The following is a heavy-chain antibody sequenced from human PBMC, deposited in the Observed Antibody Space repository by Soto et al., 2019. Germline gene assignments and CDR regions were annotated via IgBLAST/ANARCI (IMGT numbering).Heavy chain of an antibody. CDR1: GFTFSGSA. Sequence: GGSLRLCCAASGFTFSGSAMHWVRQASGKGLEWVGRIRSKANSYATAYAASVKGRFTISRDDSKNTAYLQMNSLKTEDTAVYYCTRSEDMIVVVNYSDIWGQGTMVTVSS. CDR3: TRSEDMIVVVNYSDI. V-gene: IGHV3-73*01. J-gene: IGHJ3*02. CDR2: IRSKANSYAT. D-gene: IGHD3-22*01.